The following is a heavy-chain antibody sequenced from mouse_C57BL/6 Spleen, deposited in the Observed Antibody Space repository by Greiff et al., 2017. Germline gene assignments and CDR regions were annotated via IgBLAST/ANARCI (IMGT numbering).Heavy chain of an antibody. CDR2: INPSTSGT. V-gene: IGHV1-42*01. CDR3: ARSRGGAMDY. CDR1: GYSFTGYY. J-gene: IGHJ4*01. Sequence: EVQLQQSGPELVKPGASVKISCKASGYSFTGYYMNWVKQSPEKSLEWIGEINPSTSGTTYNQKFKAKATLTVDKSSSTAYMQLKSLTSEDSAGYYCARSRGGAMDYWGQGTSVTVSS.